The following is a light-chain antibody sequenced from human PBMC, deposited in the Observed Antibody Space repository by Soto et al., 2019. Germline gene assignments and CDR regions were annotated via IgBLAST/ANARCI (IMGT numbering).Light chain of an antibody. J-gene: IGKJ2*01. V-gene: IGKV3-20*01. CDR2: GAS. CDR3: QQYGRSPYT. Sequence: EIVLTQSPGTLSLSPGERATLSCRASQSVSSSYLAWYQQKPGQAPRLLIDGASSRATGIRDRFSGSGSGKDFTLTISRMEPEDFAVYYCQQYGRSPYTFGQGPELEIK. CDR1: QSVSSSY.